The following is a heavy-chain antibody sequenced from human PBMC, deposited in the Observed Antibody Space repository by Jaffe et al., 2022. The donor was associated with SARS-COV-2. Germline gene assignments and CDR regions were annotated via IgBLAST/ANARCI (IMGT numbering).Heavy chain of an antibody. CDR3: ARDYSATFGSDF. V-gene: IGHV3-7*01. CDR2: IKQDGSEK. CDR1: GFTLGNYW. Sequence: EVYLVESGGGLVQPGGSLRLSCAASGFTLGNYWMTWVRQAPGKGLEWVANIKQDGSEKNYVGSVKGRFTISRDNVKNSLYLHMNSLRPEDTAVYYCARDYSATFGSDFWGQGTLVTVSS. J-gene: IGHJ4*02. D-gene: IGHD1-26*01.